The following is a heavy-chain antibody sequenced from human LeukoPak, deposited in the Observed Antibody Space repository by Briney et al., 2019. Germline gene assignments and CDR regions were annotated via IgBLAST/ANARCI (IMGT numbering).Heavy chain of an antibody. V-gene: IGHV3-43D*03. Sequence: PGGSLRLSCAASGFTFDDYAMHWVRQAPGKGLEWVSLISWDGGSTYYADSVKGRFTISRDNSKNSLYLQMNSLRAEDTALYYCAKDSGRGIVRGLPDYWGQGTLVTISS. CDR3: AKDSGRGIVRGLPDY. J-gene: IGHJ4*02. D-gene: IGHD3-10*01. CDR1: GFTFDDYA. CDR2: ISWDGGST.